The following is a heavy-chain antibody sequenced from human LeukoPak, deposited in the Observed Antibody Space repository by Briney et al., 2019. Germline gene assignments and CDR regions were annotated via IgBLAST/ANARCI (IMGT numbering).Heavy chain of an antibody. CDR2: ISSSSSYI. CDR1: GFTFSSYS. J-gene: IGHJ4*02. V-gene: IGHV3-21*01. D-gene: IGHD6-6*01. Sequence: GGSLRLSCAASGFTFSSYSMNWVRQAPGKGLEWVSSISSSSSYIYYADSVKGRFTISRDNSKNTLYLQMNSLRAEDTAVYYCAKGPRIAARPNGGDWGQGTLVTVSS. CDR3: AKGPRIAARPNGGD.